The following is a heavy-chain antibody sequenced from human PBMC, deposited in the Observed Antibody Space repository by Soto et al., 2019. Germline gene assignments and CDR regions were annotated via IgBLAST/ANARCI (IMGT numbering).Heavy chain of an antibody. Sequence: ASVKVSCKVSGYTLTELSMHWVRQAPGKGLEWMGGFDPEDGETIYAQKFQGRVTMTEDTSTDTAYMELSSLRSEDTAVYYCATSPDYIAVAGTPKNWFDPWGQGTLVTVSS. CDR2: FDPEDGET. D-gene: IGHD6-19*01. CDR3: ATSPDYIAVAGTPKNWFDP. V-gene: IGHV1-24*01. CDR1: GYTLTELS. J-gene: IGHJ5*02.